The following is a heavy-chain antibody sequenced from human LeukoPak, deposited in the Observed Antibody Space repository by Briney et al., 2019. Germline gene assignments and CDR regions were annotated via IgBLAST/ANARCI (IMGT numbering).Heavy chain of an antibody. V-gene: IGHV1-46*01. CDR2: INPSGGST. Sequence: GASVKVSCKASGYTFTTYYMHWVRQAPGQGLEWMGVINPSGGSTSYAQKFQGRVTMTRDTSTSTVYMELSSLRSEDTAVYDCARSDNMERTRTLWFGESFNWFDPWGQGTLVTVSS. J-gene: IGHJ5*02. CDR3: ARSDNMERTRTLWFGESFNWFDP. D-gene: IGHD3-10*01. CDR1: GYTFTTYY.